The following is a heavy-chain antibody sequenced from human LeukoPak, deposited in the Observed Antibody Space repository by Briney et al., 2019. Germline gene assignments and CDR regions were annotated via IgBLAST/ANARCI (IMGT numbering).Heavy chain of an antibody. CDR1: GGTFSSYA. J-gene: IGHJ5*02. Sequence: GASVKVSCKASGGTFSSYAISWVRQAPGQGLEWMGGIIPIFGTANYAQKFQGRVTITTDESTSTAYMELSSLRSEGTAVYYCARGWITMIVVAAKLFDPWGQGTLVTVSS. CDR3: ARGWITMIVVAAKLFDP. CDR2: IIPIFGTA. D-gene: IGHD3-22*01. V-gene: IGHV1-69*05.